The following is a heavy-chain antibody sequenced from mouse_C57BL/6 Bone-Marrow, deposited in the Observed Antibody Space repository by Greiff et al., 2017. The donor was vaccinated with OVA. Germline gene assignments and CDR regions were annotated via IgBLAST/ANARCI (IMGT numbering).Heavy chain of an antibody. Sequence: EVQLQESGPELVKPGDSVKISCKASGYSFTGYFMNWVMQSHGKSLEWIGRINPYNGDTFYNQKFKGKATLTVDKSSSTAHMELRSLTSEDAAVYYCASVYDSYAMDYWGQGTSVTVSS. V-gene: IGHV1-20*01. CDR2: INPYNGDT. D-gene: IGHD2-3*01. CDR3: ASVYDSYAMDY. J-gene: IGHJ4*01. CDR1: GYSFTGYF.